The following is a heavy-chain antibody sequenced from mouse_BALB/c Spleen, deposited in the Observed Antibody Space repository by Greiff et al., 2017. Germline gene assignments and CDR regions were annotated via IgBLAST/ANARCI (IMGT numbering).Heavy chain of an antibody. V-gene: IGHV5-6*01. CDR3: ARHGGENRDGDAMDY. Sequence: EVKLQESGGDLVKPGGSLKLSCAASGFTFSSYGMSWVRQTPDKRLEWVATISSGGSYTYYPDSVKGRFTISRDNAKNTLYLQMSSLKSEDTAMYYCARHGGENRDGDAMDYWGQGTSVTVSS. CDR2: ISSGGSYT. CDR1: GFTFSSYG. D-gene: IGHD4-1*01. J-gene: IGHJ4*01.